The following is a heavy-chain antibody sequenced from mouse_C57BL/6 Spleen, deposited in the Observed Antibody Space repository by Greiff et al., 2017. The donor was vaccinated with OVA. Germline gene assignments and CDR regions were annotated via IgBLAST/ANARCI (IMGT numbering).Heavy chain of an antibody. J-gene: IGHJ2*01. CDR3: ASGGVYYGSSYYFDY. CDR2: IYPGSGNT. V-gene: IGHV1-76*01. D-gene: IGHD1-1*01. Sequence: QVQLQQSGAELVRPGASVKLSCKASGYTFTDYYINWVKQRPGQGLEWIARIYPGSGNTYYNEKFKGKATLTAEKSSSTAYMQLSSLTSEDSAVYFCASGGVYYGSSYYFDYWGQGTTLTVSS. CDR1: GYTFTDYY.